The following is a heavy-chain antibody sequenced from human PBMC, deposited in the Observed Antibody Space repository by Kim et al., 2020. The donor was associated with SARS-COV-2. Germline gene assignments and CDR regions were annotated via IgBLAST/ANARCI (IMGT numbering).Heavy chain of an antibody. V-gene: IGHV1-46*01. CDR2: INPSDGSP. D-gene: IGHD2-2*03. Sequence: ASVKVSCKASGYTFTTYYIHWVRQAPGQGLEWMGIINPSDGSPSNAHKFQGRVTMTRDTSTSTVYMEVSSLRSEDTAMYYCARDLDRGDYWGQGTLVTVSS. CDR3: ARDLDRGDY. J-gene: IGHJ4*02. CDR1: GYTFTTYY.